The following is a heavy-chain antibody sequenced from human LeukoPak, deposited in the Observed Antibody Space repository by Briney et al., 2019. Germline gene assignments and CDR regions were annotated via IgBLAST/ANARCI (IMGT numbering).Heavy chain of an antibody. Sequence: QPGGSLRLSCAASGFTFSSYAMSWVRQAPGKGLEWVSAISGSGGSTYYADSVKGRFTISRDSSKNTLFLHMNTLRADDTAIYYCAKDRTVGASYWYFDLWGRGTLVTVSS. CDR3: AKDRTVGASYWYFDL. CDR2: ISGSGGST. J-gene: IGHJ2*01. CDR1: GFTFSSYA. V-gene: IGHV3-23*01. D-gene: IGHD1-26*01.